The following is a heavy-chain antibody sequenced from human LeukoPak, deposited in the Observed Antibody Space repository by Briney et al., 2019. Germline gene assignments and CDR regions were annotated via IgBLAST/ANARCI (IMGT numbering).Heavy chain of an antibody. D-gene: IGHD6-19*01. CDR1: SGSISSYY. CDR2: IYYSGSN. J-gene: IGHJ6*03. CDR3: ARGVAVAPKYYYSYMDV. V-gene: IGHV4-59*01. Sequence: SETLSLTCTVSSGSISSYYWSWIRQPPGKGLEWIVNIYYSGSNNYKPSLKSRVTISVDTSKKQFSLKLSSVTAGDTAVYYCARGVAVAPKYYYSYMDVWGKGNTVTISS.